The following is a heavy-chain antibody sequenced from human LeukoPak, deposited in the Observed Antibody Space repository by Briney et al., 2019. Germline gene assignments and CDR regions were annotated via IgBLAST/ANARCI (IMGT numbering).Heavy chain of an antibody. V-gene: IGHV4-59*01. Sequence: SETLSLTCSVSGGSINVYYWNWIRQSPGKGLEWIGSISYSGSTNYHPSLKSRVTISMDTSKNRFSLKVSSVIPADTAMYYCARGGSRSYTSSTLDYWGQGTLVTVSS. J-gene: IGHJ4*02. CDR3: ARGGSRSYTSSTLDY. D-gene: IGHD6-6*01. CDR2: ISYSGST. CDR1: GGSINVYY.